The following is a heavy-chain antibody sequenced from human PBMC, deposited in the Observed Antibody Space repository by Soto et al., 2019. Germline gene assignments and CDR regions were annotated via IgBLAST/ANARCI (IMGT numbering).Heavy chain of an antibody. D-gene: IGHD3-9*01. Sequence: PGGSLRLSCAASGFTFSSYSMNWVRQAPGKGLEWVSYISSSSSTIYYADSVKGRFTISRDNAKNSLYLQMNSLRAEDTAVYYCARDLANYDILTGYYDDDDAFDIWRQGTMITVSS. J-gene: IGHJ3*02. CDR2: ISSSSSTI. CDR1: GFTFSSYS. V-gene: IGHV3-48*01. CDR3: ARDLANYDILTGYYDDDDAFDI.